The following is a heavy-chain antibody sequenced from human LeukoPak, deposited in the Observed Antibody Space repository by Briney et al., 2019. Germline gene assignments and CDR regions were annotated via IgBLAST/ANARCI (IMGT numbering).Heavy chain of an antibody. D-gene: IGHD4-17*01. CDR1: GGSISSYY. CDR2: IYYSGST. V-gene: IGHV4-59*08. Sequence: SETLSLTCTVSGGSISSYYWSWIRQPPGKGLEWIGYIYYSGSTNYNPSLKSRVTISVDTSKNQFSLKLSSVTAADTAVYYCARRNRYGDSAFYYWGQGTLVTVSS. CDR3: ARRNRYGDSAFYY. J-gene: IGHJ4*01.